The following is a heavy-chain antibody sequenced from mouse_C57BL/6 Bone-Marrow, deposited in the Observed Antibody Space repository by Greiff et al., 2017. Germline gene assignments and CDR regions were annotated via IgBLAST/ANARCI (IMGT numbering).Heavy chain of an antibody. J-gene: IGHJ1*03. Sequence: VQLQLSGPELVRPGVSVKISCKGSGYTFTDYAMHWVKQSHAKSLEWIGVISTYYGDASYNQKFKDKATMTVDKSSSTAYMELARLTSEDSAVYYCAREGVRTVVAPRWYFDVWGTGTTVTGSS. D-gene: IGHD1-1*01. CDR2: ISTYYGDA. V-gene: IGHV1-67*01. CDR3: AREGVRTVVAPRWYFDV. CDR1: GYTFTDYA.